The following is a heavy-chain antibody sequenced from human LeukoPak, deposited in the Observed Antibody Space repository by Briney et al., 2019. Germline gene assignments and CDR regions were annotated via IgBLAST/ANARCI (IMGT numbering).Heavy chain of an antibody. D-gene: IGHD2-2*02. CDR1: GYTFTSYG. J-gene: IGHJ5*02. V-gene: IGHV1-18*01. CDR2: ISAYNGNT. Sequence: GASVKVSCKASGYTFTSYGISWVRQAPGQGLEWMGWISAYNGNTNYAQKLQGRVTMTTDTSTSTAYMELRSLRSDDTAVYYCARGSFGAAIADGWFDPWGQGTLVTVSS. CDR3: ARGSFGAAIADGWFDP.